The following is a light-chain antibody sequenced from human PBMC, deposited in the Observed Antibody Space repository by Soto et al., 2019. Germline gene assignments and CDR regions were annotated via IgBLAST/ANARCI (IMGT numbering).Light chain of an antibody. V-gene: IGKV1-5*01. CDR1: QTINGW. CDR3: QQYNAYPWT. Sequence: DIQMTQSPSTLSASVGDRVSITCRASQTINGWLAWHQQRPGKAPKVLIYDASSLESGVPSRFSGSGSGTEFTLTISGLQPDDFGTYYCQQYNAYPWTFGQGTKVDIK. J-gene: IGKJ1*01. CDR2: DAS.